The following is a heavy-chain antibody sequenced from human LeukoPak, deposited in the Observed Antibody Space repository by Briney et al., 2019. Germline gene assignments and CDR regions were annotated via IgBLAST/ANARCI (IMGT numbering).Heavy chain of an antibody. Sequence: PGGSLRLSCVASGFTFRSYSLNWVRQAPGKGLEWISYISGTSSTIYYTDSVKGRFTISRDNGKNSLYLQMNSLEDEDTAMYYCARDGTGGVNYFGAGSYDSWGQGTLVVVSS. J-gene: IGHJ4*02. V-gene: IGHV3-48*02. CDR3: ARDGTGGVNYFGAGSYDS. CDR1: GFTFRSYS. D-gene: IGHD3-10*01. CDR2: ISGTSSTI.